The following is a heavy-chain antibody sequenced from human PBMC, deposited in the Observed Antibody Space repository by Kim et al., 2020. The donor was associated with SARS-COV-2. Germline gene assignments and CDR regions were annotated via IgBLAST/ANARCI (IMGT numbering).Heavy chain of an antibody. D-gene: IGHD1-26*01. V-gene: IGHV1-69*04. CDR3: ARVGATTGYFDY. Sequence: NYAQKFQGRFTITADRSTSTSYMELSSLRSEYSAVYYCARVGATTGYFDYWGQGTLVTVSS. J-gene: IGHJ4*02.